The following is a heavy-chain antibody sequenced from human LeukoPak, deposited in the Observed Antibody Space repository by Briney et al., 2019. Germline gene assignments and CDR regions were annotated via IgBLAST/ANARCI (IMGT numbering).Heavy chain of an antibody. J-gene: IGHJ4*02. CDR3: AALTNLNFDY. CDR1: GGSFSGCY. Sequence: SETLSLTCAVYGGSFSGCYWSWIRQPPGKGLEWIGEINHSGSTNYNPSLKSRVTISVDTSKNQFSLKLSSVTAADTAVYYCAALTNLNFDYWGQGTLVTVSS. CDR2: INHSGST. D-gene: IGHD1/OR15-1a*01. V-gene: IGHV4-34*01.